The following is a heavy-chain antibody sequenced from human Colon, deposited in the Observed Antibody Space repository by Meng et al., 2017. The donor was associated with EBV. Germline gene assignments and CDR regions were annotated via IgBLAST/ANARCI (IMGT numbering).Heavy chain of an antibody. J-gene: IGHJ4*02. CDR2: IYYTGST. CDR1: GGSINSGDYY. Sequence: QVRLQVSGPGRVKPSQTLSLTFTVSGGSINSGDYYWSWIRQPPGKGLEWIGYIYYTGSTYYNPSLKSRVTISMDTSKNQFSLRLSSVTAADTAVYYCARNYYFDYWGQGTLVTVSS. CDR3: ARNYYFDY. V-gene: IGHV4-30-4*01.